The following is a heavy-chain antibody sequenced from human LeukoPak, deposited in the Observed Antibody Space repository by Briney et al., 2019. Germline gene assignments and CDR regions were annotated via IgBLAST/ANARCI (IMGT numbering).Heavy chain of an antibody. Sequence: SETLSLTCAVYGGSFSGYYCGSIRHPPGKGLEWIGEINHSGSTNYNPSLKSRVTISVDTSKNQFSLKLSSVTAADTAVYYCARLGGSSWYVSYYYYYYMDVWGKGTTVTISS. CDR3: ARLGGSSWYVSYYYYYYMDV. CDR2: INHSGST. CDR1: GGSFSGYY. V-gene: IGHV4-34*01. D-gene: IGHD6-13*01. J-gene: IGHJ6*03.